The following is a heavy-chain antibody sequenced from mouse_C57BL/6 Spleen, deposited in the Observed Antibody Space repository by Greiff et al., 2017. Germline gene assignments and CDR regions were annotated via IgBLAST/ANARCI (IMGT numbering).Heavy chain of an antibody. CDR3: ASVVATDVDY. J-gene: IGHJ2*01. Sequence: EVQLQQSGAELVKPGASVKLSCTASGFNIKDYYMHWVKQRTEQSLEWIGRIDPDDGATNSAPKFQGKATITADTSSNTAYLQLSSLTSEDTAVYYCASVVATDVDYWGQGTTLTVSS. CDR1: GFNIKDYY. CDR2: IDPDDGAT. V-gene: IGHV14-2*01. D-gene: IGHD1-1*01.